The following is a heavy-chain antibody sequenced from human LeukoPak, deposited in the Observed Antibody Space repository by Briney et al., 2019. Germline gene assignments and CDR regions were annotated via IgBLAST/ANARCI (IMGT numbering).Heavy chain of an antibody. CDR1: GLTFSSSW. D-gene: IGHD5-18*01. Sequence: GSLRLSCAVSGLTFSSSWMDWVRQAPGKGLEWVASINPDGNKKYSADSVKGRFTISRDNAENSLYLQMNSLRVEDTAFYYCARDLAYSRLDYWGQGMLVTVSS. CDR3: ARDLAYSRLDY. CDR2: INPDGNKK. V-gene: IGHV3-7*01. J-gene: IGHJ4*02.